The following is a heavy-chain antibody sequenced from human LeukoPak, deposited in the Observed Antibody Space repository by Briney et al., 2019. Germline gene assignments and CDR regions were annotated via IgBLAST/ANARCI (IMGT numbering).Heavy chain of an antibody. D-gene: IGHD3-3*01. CDR2: IWHDGSNK. Sequence: GESLRLSCAASGFTFSNYGIHWVRQPPGKGLEWVGVIWHDGSNKYYGDSVKGRFTISRDNSKNTLYLQMSSLRVEDTAVYYCAGQTATYDLDYWGRGTLVTVSS. CDR1: GFTFSNYG. CDR3: AGQTATYDLDY. V-gene: IGHV3-33*03. J-gene: IGHJ4*02.